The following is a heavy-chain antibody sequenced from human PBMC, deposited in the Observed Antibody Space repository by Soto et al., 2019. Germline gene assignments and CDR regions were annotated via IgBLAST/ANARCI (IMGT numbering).Heavy chain of an antibody. J-gene: IGHJ5*02. CDR1: GGSISSYY. CDR3: ARVPTRDGQLFDP. V-gene: IGHV4-59*01. CDR2: IYYSGST. D-gene: IGHD1-1*01. Sequence: QVQLQESGPGLVKPSETLSLTCTVSGGSISSYYWSWIRQPPGKGLEWIGYIYYSGSTNYNPSLKSLVTISVDTSKNQFSLKLSSVTAADTAVYYCARVPTRDGQLFDPWGQGTLVTVSS.